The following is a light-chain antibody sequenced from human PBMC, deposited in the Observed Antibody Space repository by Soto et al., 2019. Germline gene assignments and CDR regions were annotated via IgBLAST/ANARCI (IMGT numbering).Light chain of an antibody. J-gene: IGKJ1*01. V-gene: IGKV3-20*01. CDR2: GAS. CDR1: QSVSSNF. Sequence: EIVLTQSPGTLSLSPVERATLSCRASQSVSSNFLAWYQQNPGQAPRLVIYGASSRATGIPDRFSGSGSGTDFTLTISRLEPEDFAVYYCQQYGRLPWTFGQGTKVEIK. CDR3: QQYGRLPWT.